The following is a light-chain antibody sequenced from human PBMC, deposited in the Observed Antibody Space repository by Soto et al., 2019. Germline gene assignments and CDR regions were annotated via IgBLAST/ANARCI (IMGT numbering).Light chain of an antibody. CDR2: GAS. CDR3: QQFGSSSWT. V-gene: IGKV3-20*01. J-gene: IGKJ1*01. Sequence: ESVLTQSPGTLSLSPGEKATLSCRASQSVRSSYLAWYQQKPGQAPRLLIYGASSRATGIPDRFSGSGSGTDFTLTVSRLEPKDFAVYYCQQFGSSSWTFGQGTKVEIK. CDR1: QSVRSSY.